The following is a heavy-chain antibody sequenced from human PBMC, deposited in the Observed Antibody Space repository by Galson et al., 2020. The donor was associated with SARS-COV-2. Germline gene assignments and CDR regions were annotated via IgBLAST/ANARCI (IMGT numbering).Heavy chain of an antibody. CDR2: IYYSGST. V-gene: IGHV4-59*01. D-gene: IGHD1-26*01. J-gene: IGHJ4*02. CDR1: GGSISSYY. Sequence: SETLSLTCTVSGGSISSYYWSWIRQPPGKGLEWIGYIYYSGSTNYNPSLKSRVTISVDTSKNQFSLKLSSVTAADTAVYYCASARPNLVGATRFDYWGQGTLVTVSS. CDR3: ASARPNLVGATRFDY.